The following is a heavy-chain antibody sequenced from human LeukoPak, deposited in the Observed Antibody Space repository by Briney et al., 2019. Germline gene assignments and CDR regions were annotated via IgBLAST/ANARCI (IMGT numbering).Heavy chain of an antibody. CDR3: ARVADYGDYEVDY. CDR2: IYHSGST. V-gene: IGHV4-38-2*02. Sequence: SETLSLTCTVSGYSISSGYYWGWIRQPPGKGLEWIGSIYHSGSTYYNPSLKSRVTISVDTSKNQFSLKLSSVTAADTAVYYCARVADYGDYEVDYWGQGTLVTVSS. J-gene: IGHJ4*02. CDR1: GYSISSGYY. D-gene: IGHD4-17*01.